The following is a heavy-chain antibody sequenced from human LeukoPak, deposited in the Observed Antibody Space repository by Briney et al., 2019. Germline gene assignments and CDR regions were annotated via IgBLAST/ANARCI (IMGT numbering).Heavy chain of an antibody. CDR3: AKGYQLLSTPTFDY. D-gene: IGHD2-2*01. CDR1: GFTFDNYA. J-gene: IGHJ4*02. CDR2: ISWSSGSI. V-gene: IGHV3-9*03. Sequence: GRSLRLSCAASGFTFDNYAMHWVRQAPGKGLEWVSGISWSSGSIGYADSVKGRFTISRDNAKNSLYLQMNSLRAEDMALYYCAKGYQLLSTPTFDYWGQGTLVTVSS.